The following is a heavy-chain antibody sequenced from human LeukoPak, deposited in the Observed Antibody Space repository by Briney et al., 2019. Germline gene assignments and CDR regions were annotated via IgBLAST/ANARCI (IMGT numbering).Heavy chain of an antibody. J-gene: IGHJ4*02. CDR3: ARALWFGETFPAY. CDR2: ISSSSSTI. V-gene: IGHV3-11*04. D-gene: IGHD3-10*01. Sequence: GGSLRLSCAASGFTLSDYYMSWIRQAPGKGPEWVSYISSSSSTIYYADSVKGRFTISRDNAKNSLYLQMNSLRAEDTAVYYCARALWFGETFPAYWGQGTLVTVSS. CDR1: GFTLSDYY.